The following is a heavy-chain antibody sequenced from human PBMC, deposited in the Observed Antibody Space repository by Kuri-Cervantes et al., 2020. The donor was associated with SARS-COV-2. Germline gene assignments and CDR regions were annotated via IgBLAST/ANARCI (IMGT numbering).Heavy chain of an antibody. D-gene: IGHD2-15*01. J-gene: IGHJ3*02. CDR1: GFTFSDYY. CDR2: ISSSGTTT. CDR3: ARDRVVEAFDI. V-gene: IGHV3-11*04. Sequence: GGSLRLSCAASGFTFSDYYMHWIRQAPGKGLEWVSYISSSGTTTYYADSVKGRFTISRDNAKKSLYVQMNSLRAVDTAVYYCARDRVVEAFDIWGQGTMVTVSS.